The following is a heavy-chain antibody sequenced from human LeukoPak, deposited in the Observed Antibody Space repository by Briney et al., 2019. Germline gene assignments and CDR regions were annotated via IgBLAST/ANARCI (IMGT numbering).Heavy chain of an antibody. Sequence: SLTLSLTCAISGDSVSSNNGAWNWIRQSPSRGLEWLGRTYYRSKWYNDYAESLISRITISPVTSKNQFSLQLYSVTPEDTAVYYCARDVGTTGWHTFDYWGQGTLVTVSS. CDR1: GDSVSSNNGA. CDR3: ARDVGTTGWHTFDY. CDR2: TYYRSKWYN. V-gene: IGHV6-1*01. J-gene: IGHJ4*02. D-gene: IGHD3-9*01.